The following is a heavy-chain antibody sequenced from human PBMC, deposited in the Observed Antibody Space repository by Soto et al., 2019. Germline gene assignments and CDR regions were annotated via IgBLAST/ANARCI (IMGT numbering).Heavy chain of an antibody. J-gene: IGHJ6*02. Sequence: GGSLRLSCAASGFTFSSYGMHWVRQAPGKGLEWVAVISYDGSNKYYADSVKGRFTISRDNSKNTLYLQMNSLRAEDTAVYYCAKEDSLHECFGGDCSFDYYYYGMDVWGQGTTVTVSS. CDR1: GFTFSSYG. D-gene: IGHD2-21*02. V-gene: IGHV3-30*18. CDR2: ISYDGSNK. CDR3: AKEDSLHECFGGDCSFDYYYYGMDV.